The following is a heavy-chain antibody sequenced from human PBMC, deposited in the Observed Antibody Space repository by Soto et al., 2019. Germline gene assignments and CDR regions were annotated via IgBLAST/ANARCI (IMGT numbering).Heavy chain of an antibody. CDR1: NGSLSSNY. CDR2: IYYSGST. Sequence: KTSETLSLTCTASNGSLSSNYWSWIRQSPGKGLEWIDNIYYSGSTNYNPSLKSRVTMSVDTSKNQFTLKLSSVTAADTGVYFCARSFMVPVDFFDYWGQGTPVTVSS. V-gene: IGHV4-59*01. J-gene: IGHJ4*02. CDR3: ARSFMVPVDFFDY. D-gene: IGHD3-10*01.